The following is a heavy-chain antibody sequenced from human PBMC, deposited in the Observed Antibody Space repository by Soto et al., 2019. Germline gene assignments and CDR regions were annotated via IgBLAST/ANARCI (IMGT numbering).Heavy chain of an antibody. V-gene: IGHV3-48*02. CDR2: ISSSSSTI. J-gene: IGHJ4*02. CDR1: GFTFSSYN. CDR3: ARDPLSYDSSGYHPHFDY. Sequence: EVQLVESGGGLVQPGGSLKLSCAASGFTFSSYNMNWVRKAPGKGLVWVSYISSSSSTIYYADSVKGRFTISRDNAKKSLYLQMNSLRDEDTAVYYCARDPLSYDSSGYHPHFDYWGQGTLVTVSS. D-gene: IGHD3-22*01.